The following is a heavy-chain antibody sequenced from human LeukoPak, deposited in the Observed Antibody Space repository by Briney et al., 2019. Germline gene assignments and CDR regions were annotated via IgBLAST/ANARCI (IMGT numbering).Heavy chain of an antibody. J-gene: IGHJ4*02. CDR3: AKAAFSRTSYFDY. CDR1: GFTFNNYA. CDR2: ISGGGGST. V-gene: IGHV3-23*01. Sequence: PGGSLRLSCAASGFTFNNYAMSWVRQAPGKGLEWVLAISGGGGSTYYADSVKGRFTISRDNSKNTLYLQMDSLRADDTAVYYCAKAAFSRTSYFDYWGQGTLVTASS. D-gene: IGHD3-3*02.